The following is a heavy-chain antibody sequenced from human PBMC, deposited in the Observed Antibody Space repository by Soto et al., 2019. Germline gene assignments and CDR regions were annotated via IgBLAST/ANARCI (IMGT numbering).Heavy chain of an antibody. CDR1: GGTFSSYA. D-gene: IGHD3-10*02. CDR2: IIPICGTA. Sequence: QVQLVQSGAEVKKPGSSVKVSCKASGGTFSSYAISWVRQAPGQGLEWMGGIIPICGTANYAQKFQGRVTITGDKATNTAYMELSSLRSEDTAVHYCARGGINFYARNYYYGMDVWGQGTTVTVSS. CDR3: ARGGINFYARNYYYGMDV. J-gene: IGHJ6*02. V-gene: IGHV1-69*06.